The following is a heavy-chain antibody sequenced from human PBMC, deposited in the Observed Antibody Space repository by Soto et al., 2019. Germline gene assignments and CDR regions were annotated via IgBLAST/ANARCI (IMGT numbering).Heavy chain of an antibody. CDR3: ARAQYLADDAFDI. Sequence: GGSLRLSCAASGFISRSYWMHWVRQVPGKGLVWVSRINGDGRSTSYADSVKGRFTISRDNAKNTLYLQMNSLRADDTAVYYCARAQYLADDAFDIWGQGAMVTVS. CDR1: GFISRSYW. J-gene: IGHJ3*02. CDR2: INGDGRST. V-gene: IGHV3-74*01. D-gene: IGHD2-2*01.